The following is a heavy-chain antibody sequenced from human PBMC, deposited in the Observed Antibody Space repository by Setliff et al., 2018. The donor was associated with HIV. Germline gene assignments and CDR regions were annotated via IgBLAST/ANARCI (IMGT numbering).Heavy chain of an antibody. CDR3: ARLRHTYYYDSSYFDY. V-gene: IGHV4-61*01. CDR2: IYYSGST. Sequence: PSETLSLTCTVSGDSVSSRSYYWSWIRQPPGKGLEWIGYIYYSGSTNYNPSLKSRVTMSVDTSKNQFSLKLSSVTAADTAVYYCARLRHTYYYDSSYFDYWGQGTLVTVSS. D-gene: IGHD3-22*01. J-gene: IGHJ4*02. CDR1: GDSVSSRSYY.